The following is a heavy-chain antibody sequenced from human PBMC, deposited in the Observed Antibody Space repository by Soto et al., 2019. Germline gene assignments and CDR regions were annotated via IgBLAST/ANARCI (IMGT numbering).Heavy chain of an antibody. Sequence: ASVKVSCKASGYTFTNYYMHWVRQAPGQGLEWMGFINPTGGSTSYAQKFQGRVNMTRDTSTSTVYMDLSSLRSEDTAVYYCARNDKSGLDYWGQGTLVTVSS. D-gene: IGHD1-1*01. CDR2: INPTGGST. V-gene: IGHV1-46*01. J-gene: IGHJ4*02. CDR1: GYTFTNYY. CDR3: ARNDKSGLDY.